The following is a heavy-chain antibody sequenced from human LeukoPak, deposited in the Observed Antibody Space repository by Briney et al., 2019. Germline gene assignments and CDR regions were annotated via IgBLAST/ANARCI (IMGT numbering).Heavy chain of an antibody. Sequence: PGGSLRLSCAASGFTFSSYSMNWVRQAPGKGLEWVSSISSSSSYIYYADSVKGRFTISRDNAKNSLYLQMNSLRAEDTAVYYCARDHTYYDFRSGHRGPFDYWGQGTLVTVSS. CDR3: ARDHTYYDFRSGHRGPFDY. J-gene: IGHJ4*02. CDR1: GFTFSSYS. D-gene: IGHD3-3*01. V-gene: IGHV3-21*01. CDR2: ISSSSSYI.